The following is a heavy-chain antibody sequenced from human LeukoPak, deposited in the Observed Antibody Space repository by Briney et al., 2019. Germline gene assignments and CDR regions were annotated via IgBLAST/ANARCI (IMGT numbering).Heavy chain of an antibody. J-gene: IGHJ6*03. Sequence: PSETLSLTCAVYGGSFSGYYWSWLRQPPGKGLEWIGEINHSGSTNYNPSLKSRVTISVDTSKNQFSLTLSSVTAADTAVYYCARGRQQLATIYYYYYMDVWGKGTTVTVSS. CDR2: INHSGST. V-gene: IGHV4-34*01. CDR1: GGSFSGYY. CDR3: ARGRQQLATIYYYYYMDV. D-gene: IGHD6-13*01.